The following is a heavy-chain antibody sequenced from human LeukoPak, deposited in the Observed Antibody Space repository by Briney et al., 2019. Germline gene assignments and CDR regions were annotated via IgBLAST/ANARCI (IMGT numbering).Heavy chain of an antibody. V-gene: IGHV1-46*01. Sequence: ASVKVSCKASGYTFTSHYVHWVRQAPGQGLEWMGIIHPSGGNPRSTENFPGRVTMTRDTSTSTVYLELRSLTSQDTAVYYCARDCSSTACQGPVLDFWGQGTLVTVSS. CDR1: GYTFTSHY. CDR3: ARDCSSTACQGPVLDF. CDR2: IHPSGGNP. J-gene: IGHJ4*02. D-gene: IGHD6-13*01.